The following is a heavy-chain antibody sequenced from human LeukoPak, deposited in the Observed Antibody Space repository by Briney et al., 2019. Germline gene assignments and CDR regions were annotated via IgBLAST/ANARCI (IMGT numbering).Heavy chain of an antibody. CDR1: GGSISSYY. Sequence: SETLSLNCTVSGGSISSYYWSWIRQPAGKGLEWIGRIYTSGSTNYNPSLKSRVTMSVDTSKNQFSLKLSSVTAADTAVYYCARCCYDFWSGYYYFDYWGQGTLVTVSS. CDR2: IYTSGST. CDR3: ARCCYDFWSGYYYFDY. D-gene: IGHD3-3*01. J-gene: IGHJ4*02. V-gene: IGHV4-4*07.